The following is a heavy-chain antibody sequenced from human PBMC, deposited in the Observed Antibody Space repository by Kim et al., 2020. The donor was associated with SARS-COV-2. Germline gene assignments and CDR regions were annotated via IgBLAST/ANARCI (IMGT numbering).Heavy chain of an antibody. CDR1: GAPVTTFY. D-gene: IGHD3-22*01. Sequence: SETLSLTCTVSGAPVTTFYWSWIRQPPGKGLEWIGYIHNREGTNYNPSLKSRVTMSLDTPKNQFSLRLNSVTAADTAGYHCSSDGDGDNSGYPWGGLDY. J-gene: IGHJ4*01. CDR2: IHNREGT. V-gene: IGHV4-59*02. CDR3: SSDGDGDNSGYPWGGLDY.